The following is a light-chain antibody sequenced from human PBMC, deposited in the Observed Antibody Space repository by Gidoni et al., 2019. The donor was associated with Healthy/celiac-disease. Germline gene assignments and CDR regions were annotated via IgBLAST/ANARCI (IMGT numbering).Light chain of an antibody. CDR2: RNN. CDR1: SNNVGNQG. Sequence: QAGLTQPPSVSKGLRQTATLTCTGNSNNVGNQGAAWLQQHQVHPTKLLSYRNNNRPSGISERLSASRSGNTASLTITGLQPEDEADYYCSAWDSSLSAVVFGGGTKLTVL. CDR3: SAWDSSLSAVV. J-gene: IGLJ2*01. V-gene: IGLV10-54*01.